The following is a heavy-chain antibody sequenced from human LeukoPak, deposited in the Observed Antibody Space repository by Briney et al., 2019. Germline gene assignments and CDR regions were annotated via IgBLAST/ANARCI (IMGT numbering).Heavy chain of an antibody. D-gene: IGHD2-15*01. J-gene: IGHJ4*02. CDR3: ARGGWTEFDY. Sequence: SETLSLTCTVSGGSISSYYWSWIRQPPGKGLEWIGYIYYSGSTNYNPSLKSRVTISVDTSKNQFSLKLSSVTAADTAVYHCARGGWTEFDYWGQGTLVTVSS. V-gene: IGHV4-59*01. CDR2: IYYSGST. CDR1: GGSISSYY.